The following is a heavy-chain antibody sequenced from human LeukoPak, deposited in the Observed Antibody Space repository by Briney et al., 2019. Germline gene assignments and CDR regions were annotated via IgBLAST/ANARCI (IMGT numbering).Heavy chain of an antibody. D-gene: IGHD3-10*01. Sequence: PGRSLRLSCEASGFSFSTSGVHWVRQAPGKGLEWMAVISKDGRKNHYADSVKGRFTISRDNSKSTLFLQMNSLRPEDTAIYYCARDLLNYGSAYYDVGIFDSWGQGTLVTVPS. CDR3: ARDLLNYGSAYYDVGIFDS. CDR2: ISKDGRKN. V-gene: IGHV3-30*04. CDR1: GFSFSTSG. J-gene: IGHJ4*02.